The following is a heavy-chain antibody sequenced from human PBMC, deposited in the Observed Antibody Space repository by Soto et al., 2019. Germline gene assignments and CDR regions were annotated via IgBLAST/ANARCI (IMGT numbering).Heavy chain of an antibody. Sequence: ASVKVSCKPFGYTFTAYYIHWVRQAPGQGLECVGWIDPRSGATNYAQRFQGRVVMTRDMSVHTVYMELSGLTSDDTAIYYCATDAYGASAFWGQGPLVTVSS. V-gene: IGHV1-2*02. CDR1: GYTFTAYY. CDR3: ATDAYGASAF. D-gene: IGHD4-17*01. CDR2: IDPRSGAT. J-gene: IGHJ4*01.